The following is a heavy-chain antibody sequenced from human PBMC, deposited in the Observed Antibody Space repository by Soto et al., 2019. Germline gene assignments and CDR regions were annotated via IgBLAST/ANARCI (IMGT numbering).Heavy chain of an antibody. J-gene: IGHJ4*02. CDR2: IYHSGST. CDR3: ARRLMVYGYFDY. Sequence: SETLSLTCAVSGGSISSGGYSWSWIRQPPGKGLEWIGYIYHSGSTYYNPSLKSRVTISVDRSKNQFSLKLSSVTAADTAVYYCARRLMVYGYFDYWGQGTLVTVSS. CDR1: GGSISSGGYS. V-gene: IGHV4-30-2*01. D-gene: IGHD2-8*01.